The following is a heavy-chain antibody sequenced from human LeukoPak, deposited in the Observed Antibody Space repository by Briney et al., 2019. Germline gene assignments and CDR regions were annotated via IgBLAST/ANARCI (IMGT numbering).Heavy chain of an antibody. Sequence: LRLSCAASGFTFSSYWMHWIRQPPGKGLEWIGSIHYSGKVYYNPSLKSRVTTSVDTSTDQFSLRLSSATAADTAIYYCARQSGDQSSAWYFDAWGQGTLVTVSS. CDR1: GFTFSSYW. CDR3: ARQSGDQSSAWYFDA. D-gene: IGHD6-19*01. V-gene: IGHV4-39*01. CDR2: IHYSGKV. J-gene: IGHJ4*02.